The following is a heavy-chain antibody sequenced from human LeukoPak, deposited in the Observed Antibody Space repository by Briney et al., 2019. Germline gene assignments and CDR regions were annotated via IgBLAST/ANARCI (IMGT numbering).Heavy chain of an antibody. CDR2: IYYSGST. J-gene: IGHJ3*02. CDR3: ARVVNDAFDI. V-gene: IGHV4-59*01. Sequence: SETLSLTCTVSGGSISSYYWSWIRQPPGKGLEWIGYIYYSGSTNYNPSLKSRVTISVDTSKNQFSLKLSSVTAADTAVYYCARVVNDAFDIWGQGTMVTVSS. D-gene: IGHD6-6*01. CDR1: GGSISSYY.